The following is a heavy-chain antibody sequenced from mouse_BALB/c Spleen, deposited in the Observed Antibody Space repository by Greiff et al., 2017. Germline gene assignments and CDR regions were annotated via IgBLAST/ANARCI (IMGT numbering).Heavy chain of an antibody. CDR1: GFAFSSYD. CDR2: ISSGGGST. J-gene: IGHJ4*01. CDR3: ARRAYAMDY. V-gene: IGHV5-12-1*01. Sequence: DVHLVESGGGLVKPGGSLKLSCAASGFAFSSYDMSWVRQTPETRLEWVAYISSGGGSTYYPDTVKGRFTISRDNAKNTLYLQMSSLKSEDTAMYYCARRAYAMDYWGQGTSVTVSS.